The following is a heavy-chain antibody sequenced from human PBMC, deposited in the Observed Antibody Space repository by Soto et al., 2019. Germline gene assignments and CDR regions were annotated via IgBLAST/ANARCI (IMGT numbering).Heavy chain of an antibody. CDR2: ISSSSTI. J-gene: IGHJ4*02. V-gene: IGHV3-48*02. CDR3: ARDPISGSYYFDY. Sequence: GGSLRLSCAASGFTFSSYSMNWVRQAPGKGLEWVSYISSSSTIYYADSVKGRFTISRDNAKNSLYLQMNSLRDEDTAVYYCARDPISGSYYFDYWGQGTLVTVSS. CDR1: GFTFSSYS. D-gene: IGHD1-26*01.